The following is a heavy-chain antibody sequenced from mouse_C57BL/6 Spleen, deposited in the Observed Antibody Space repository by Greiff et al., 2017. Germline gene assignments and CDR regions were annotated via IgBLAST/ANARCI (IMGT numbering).Heavy chain of an antibody. D-gene: IGHD1-1*01. CDR3: ARWGGRSYGYAMDY. CDR1: GYAFSSSW. CDR2: IYPGDGDT. J-gene: IGHJ4*01. Sequence: QVQLQQSGPELVKPGASVKISCKASGYAFSSSWMNWVKQRPGKGLEWIGRIYPGDGDTNYNGKFKGKATLTADKSSSTAYMQLSSLTSEDSAVYFCARWGGRSYGYAMDYWGQGTSVTVSS. V-gene: IGHV1-82*01.